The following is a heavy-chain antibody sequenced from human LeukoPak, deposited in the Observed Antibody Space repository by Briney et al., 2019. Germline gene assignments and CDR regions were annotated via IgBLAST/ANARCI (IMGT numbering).Heavy chain of an antibody. J-gene: IGHJ4*02. D-gene: IGHD3-9*01. Sequence: ASVKVSCKASGYTFTSYGISWVRQAPGQGLEWMGWISAYSGNTNYAQKLQGRVTMTTDTSTSTAYMELRSLRSDDTAVYYCARDDILTGYHQPGYWGQGTLVTVSS. CDR3: ARDDILTGYHQPGY. V-gene: IGHV1-18*01. CDR1: GYTFTSYG. CDR2: ISAYSGNT.